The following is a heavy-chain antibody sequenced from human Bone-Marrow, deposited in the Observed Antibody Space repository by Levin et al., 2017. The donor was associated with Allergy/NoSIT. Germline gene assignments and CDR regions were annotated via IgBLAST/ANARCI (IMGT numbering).Heavy chain of an antibody. CDR3: ATSSGDS. V-gene: IGHV3-30*03. CDR1: GLTFSDYG. J-gene: IGHJ4*02. D-gene: IGHD6-6*01. Sequence: GGSLRLSCAASGLTFSDYGMHWVRQAPGQGLEWVAHISNDGRNKYYADSVQGRFTVSRDKSKNTLYLQMDSLRAEDAAFYYCATSSGDSWGQGTLVTVS. CDR2: ISNDGRNK.